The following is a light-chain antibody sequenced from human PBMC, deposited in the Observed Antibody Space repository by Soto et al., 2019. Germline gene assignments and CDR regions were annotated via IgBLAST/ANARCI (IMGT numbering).Light chain of an antibody. CDR1: QIVSTNY. Sequence: EIVLTQSPGTLSLSPGERATLSCRASQIVSTNYLAWYQQKPGRPPRLLIYDASRRATGIPDRFSGSGSGTDFTLTISGLEPEDFVVYYCQHYGSSLRTFGQGTKVDIK. V-gene: IGKV3-20*01. J-gene: IGKJ1*01. CDR2: DAS. CDR3: QHYGSSLRT.